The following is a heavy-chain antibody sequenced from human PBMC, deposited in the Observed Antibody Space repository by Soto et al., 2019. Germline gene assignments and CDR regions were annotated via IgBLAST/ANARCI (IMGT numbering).Heavy chain of an antibody. Sequence: ASVKVSCKASGYTFTSYDINWVRQATGQGLEWMGWMNPNSGNTGYAQKFQGRVTMTRNTSISTAYMELSSLRSEDTAVYYCARTDCTNGVCYYYYYMDVWGKGTTVTVSS. CDR3: ARTDCTNGVCYYYYYMDV. CDR1: GYTFTSYD. J-gene: IGHJ6*03. D-gene: IGHD2-8*01. CDR2: MNPNSGNT. V-gene: IGHV1-8*01.